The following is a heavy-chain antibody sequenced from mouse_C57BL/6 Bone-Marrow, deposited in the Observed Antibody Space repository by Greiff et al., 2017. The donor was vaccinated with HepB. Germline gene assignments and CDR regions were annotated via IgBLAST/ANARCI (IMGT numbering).Heavy chain of an antibody. CDR2: IYPRSGNT. D-gene: IGHD2-4*01. Sequence: QVQLQQSGAELARPGASVKLSCKASGYTFTSYGISWVKQRTGQGLEWIGEIYPRSGNTYYNEKFKGKATLTADKSSSTAYMELRSLTSEDSAVYFCARAYYDYVWFAYWGQGTLVTVSA. CDR1: GYTFTSYG. V-gene: IGHV1-81*01. CDR3: ARAYYDYVWFAY. J-gene: IGHJ3*01.